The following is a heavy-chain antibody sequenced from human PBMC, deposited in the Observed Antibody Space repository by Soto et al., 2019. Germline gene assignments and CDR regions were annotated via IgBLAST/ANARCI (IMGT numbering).Heavy chain of an antibody. V-gene: IGHV4-34*01. CDR3: ARGVVKRSRGVIWTKGWFDP. Sequence: QVQLQQWGAGLLKPSETLSLISAVYGGSFSGNYWSWIRQPPGKGLEWIGEINHSGSTNYNPSLKSRVTISVDTSKNQFSLKLSSVTAADTAVYYCARGVVKRSRGVIWTKGWFDPWGQGTLVTVSS. J-gene: IGHJ5*02. CDR1: GGSFSGNY. CDR2: INHSGST. D-gene: IGHD3-10*01.